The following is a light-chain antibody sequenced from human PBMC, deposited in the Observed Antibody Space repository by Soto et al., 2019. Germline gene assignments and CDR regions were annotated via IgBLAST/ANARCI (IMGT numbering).Light chain of an antibody. CDR1: QSVSSSY. CDR3: QQRSNWPRT. V-gene: IGKV3D-20*02. J-gene: IGKJ1*01. CDR2: GAS. Sequence: EIVLTQSPGTLSLSPGERATLSCRASQSVSSSYLAWYQQKPGQAPRLLIYGASTRATGTPARFSGSGSGTDFTLTISSLEPEDFAVYYCQQRSNWPRTFGQGTKVDIK.